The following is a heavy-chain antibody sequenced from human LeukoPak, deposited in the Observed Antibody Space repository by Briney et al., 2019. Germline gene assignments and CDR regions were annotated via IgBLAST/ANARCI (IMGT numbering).Heavy chain of an antibody. CDR2: ITSGGNT. CDR3: ARDLVQLWSKDF. Sequence: GGSLILSCAASGFTVSSNYMNWVRQAPGKGLEWVSVITSGGNTYYADSVKGRFTISRDNAKNSLYLQMNSLRAEDTAVYYCARDLVQLWSKDFWGQGTLVTVSS. V-gene: IGHV3-53*01. CDR1: GFTVSSNY. D-gene: IGHD5-18*01. J-gene: IGHJ4*02.